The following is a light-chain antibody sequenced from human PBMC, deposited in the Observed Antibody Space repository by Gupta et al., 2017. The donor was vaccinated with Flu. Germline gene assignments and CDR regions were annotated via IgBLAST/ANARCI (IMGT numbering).Light chain of an antibody. CDR1: SSTIGSNT. Sequence: RVSISCSGSSSTIGSNTVNCYQQFPGMAPKLLIYNDHERPSGVPDRFSASKSGTSASLAISGLQSEDEADYYCAAWDDSLIGGVFGGGTKLTVL. J-gene: IGLJ2*01. V-gene: IGLV1-44*01. CDR2: NDH. CDR3: AAWDDSLIGGV.